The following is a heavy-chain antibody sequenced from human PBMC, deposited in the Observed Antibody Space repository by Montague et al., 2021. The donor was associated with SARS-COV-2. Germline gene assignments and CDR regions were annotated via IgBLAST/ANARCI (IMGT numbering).Heavy chain of an antibody. J-gene: IGHJ3*02. CDR1: GDSVSGKSVA. Sequence: CAISGDSVSGKSVAWNWLRQSPSRRLDWLGRPYYRSKWDSDYAESVKRRLVITPDTSKNQVSLQLNSVIPEDTAVYFCASSGITLTGLDAFDIWGQGTMVTVSS. CDR2: PYYRSKWDS. CDR3: ASSGITLTGLDAFDI. D-gene: IGHD3-9*01. V-gene: IGHV6-1*01.